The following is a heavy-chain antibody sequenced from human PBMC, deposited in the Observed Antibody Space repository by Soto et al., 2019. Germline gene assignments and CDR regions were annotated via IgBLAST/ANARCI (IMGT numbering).Heavy chain of an antibody. V-gene: IGHV1-3*04. Sequence: EASVKVSCKASGNSLTNYAIHWVRQAPGHSLEWMGRINTGDGNTKSSQNFQGRVTFTRDTSASTAYMEVISLQTDDTAVYYCVTVYYDDSYYRPFDYWGQGTQVTVSS. D-gene: IGHD3-22*01. CDR2: INTGDGNT. CDR1: GNSLTNYA. J-gene: IGHJ4*02. CDR3: VTVYYDDSYYRPFDY.